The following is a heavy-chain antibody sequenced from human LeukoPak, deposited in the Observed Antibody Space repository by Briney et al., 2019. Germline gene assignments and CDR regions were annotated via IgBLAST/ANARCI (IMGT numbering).Heavy chain of an antibody. D-gene: IGHD3-16*02. CDR1: GFTFSSYW. CDR3: ARGGGLDYYYGLGSYRNNWYFDL. Sequence: GGSLRLSCAASGFTFSSYWMSWLRQAPGPGLEWVANIKQDGSERYYVESVKGRFTISRAIAKTSLYLEMNSLGAEDRVVYYCARGGGLDYYYGLGSYRNNWYFDLWGRGTLVTVSS. CDR2: IKQDGSER. V-gene: IGHV3-7*01. J-gene: IGHJ2*01.